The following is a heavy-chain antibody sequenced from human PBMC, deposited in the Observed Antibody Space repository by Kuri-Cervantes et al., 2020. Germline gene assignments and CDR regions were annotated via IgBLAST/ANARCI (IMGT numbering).Heavy chain of an antibody. D-gene: IGHD3-22*01. CDR1: GGSISSGDYY. J-gene: IGHJ3*02. CDR2: IYYSGST. Sequence: LRLSCTVSGGSISSGDYYWSWIRQPPGKGLEWIGYIYYSGSTYYNPSLKSRVTIPVDTSKNQFSLKLSSVTAADTAVYYCARVFRSGYYYLYAFDIWGQGTMVTVSS. V-gene: IGHV4-30-4*01. CDR3: ARVFRSGYYYLYAFDI.